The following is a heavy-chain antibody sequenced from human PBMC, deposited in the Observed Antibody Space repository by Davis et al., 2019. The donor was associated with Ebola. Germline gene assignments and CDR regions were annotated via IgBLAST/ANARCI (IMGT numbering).Heavy chain of an antibody. V-gene: IGHV4-59*12. CDR2: IYYSGST. CDR1: GGSISSYY. CDR3: ARSYDFWSGYPSRYYGMDV. J-gene: IGHJ6*02. Sequence: MPSETLSLTCTVSGGSISSYYWSCIRQPPGKGLEWIGYIYYSGSTNYNPSLKSRVTISVDTSKNQFSLKLSSVTAADTAVYYCARSYDFWSGYPSRYYGMDVWGQGTTVTVSS. D-gene: IGHD3-3*01.